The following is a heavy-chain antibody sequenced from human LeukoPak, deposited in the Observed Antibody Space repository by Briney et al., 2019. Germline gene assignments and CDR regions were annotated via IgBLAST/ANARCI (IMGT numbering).Heavy chain of an antibody. CDR1: GFTFTYAW. Sequence: GRSLRLSCAASGFTFTYAWMSWARQAPGKGREWVSNISYDGSIDFYADSVRGRFTISRDNSKNTLYLQMNSLRAEDTAVYYCAREFIVGAARQYYFDYWGQGTLVTVSS. J-gene: IGHJ4*02. V-gene: IGHV3-30-3*01. CDR2: ISYDGSID. CDR3: AREFIVGAARQYYFDY. D-gene: IGHD1-26*01.